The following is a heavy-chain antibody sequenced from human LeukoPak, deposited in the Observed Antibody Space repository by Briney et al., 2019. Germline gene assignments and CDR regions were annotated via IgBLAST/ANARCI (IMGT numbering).Heavy chain of an antibody. D-gene: IGHD2-2*01. V-gene: IGHV4-59*01. CDR2: IYYSGST. Sequence: SETLSLTCTVSGGSISSYYWSWIRQPPGKGLEWIGYIYYSGSTDYNPSLKSRVTISVDTSKNQFSLKLSSVTAADTAVYYCARDAGSTSYSDYWGQGTLVTVSS. CDR3: ARDAGSTSYSDY. CDR1: GGSISSYY. J-gene: IGHJ4*02.